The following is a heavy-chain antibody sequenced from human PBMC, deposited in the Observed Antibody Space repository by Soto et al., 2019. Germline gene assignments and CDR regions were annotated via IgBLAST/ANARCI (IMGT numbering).Heavy chain of an antibody. J-gene: IGHJ4*02. Sequence: GGSLRLSCAASGFTFSSYWMSWVRQAPGKGLEWVANIKQDGSEKYYVDSVKGRFTISRDNAKNSLYLQMNSLRAEDTAVYYCARANLRTYYDILTLTLEAGFDYWGQGTLVTVSS. CDR1: GFTFSSYW. D-gene: IGHD3-9*01. CDR2: IKQDGSEK. V-gene: IGHV3-7*04. CDR3: ARANLRTYYDILTLTLEAGFDY.